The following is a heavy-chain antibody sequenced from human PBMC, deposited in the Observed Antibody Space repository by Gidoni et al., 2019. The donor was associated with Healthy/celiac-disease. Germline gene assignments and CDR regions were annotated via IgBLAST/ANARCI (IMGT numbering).Heavy chain of an antibody. CDR2: TYYRSKWYN. Sequence: QVQLQQSGPGLVKPSQTLSLTCAISGDRVSSNSAAWNWIRQSPSRGLEWLGRTYYRSKWYNDYAVSVKSRITINPDTSKNQFSLQLNSVTPEDTAVYYCARGSGVTIFGVVIPWFDPWGQGTLVTVSS. V-gene: IGHV6-1*01. J-gene: IGHJ5*02. CDR1: GDRVSSNSAA. CDR3: ARGSGVTIFGVVIPWFDP. D-gene: IGHD3-3*01.